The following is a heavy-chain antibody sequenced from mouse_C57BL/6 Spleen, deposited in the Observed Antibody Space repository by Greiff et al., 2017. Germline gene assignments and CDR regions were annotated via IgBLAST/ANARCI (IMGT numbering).Heavy chain of an antibody. D-gene: IGHD5-1*01. V-gene: IGHV1-80*01. CDR3: ARVTYVYAMDY. J-gene: IGHJ4*01. Sequence: VQLQQSGAELVKPGASVKISCKASGYAFSSYWMNWVKQRPGKGLEWIGQIYPGDGDTNYNGKFKGKATVTADKSSSTAYMQLSSLTSEDSAVYFCARVTYVYAMDYWGQGTSVTVSS. CDR2: IYPGDGDT. CDR1: GYAFSSYW.